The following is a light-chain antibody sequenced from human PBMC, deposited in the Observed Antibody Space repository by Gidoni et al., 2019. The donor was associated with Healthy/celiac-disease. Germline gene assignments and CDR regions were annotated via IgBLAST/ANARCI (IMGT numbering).Light chain of an antibody. V-gene: IGKV1-39*01. CDR2: AAS. J-gene: IGKJ1*01. CDR1: QSITSY. CDR3: QQSYSTTPT. Sequence: DIQMTQSPSSLSASVGDRVTITCRASQSITSYLNWYQQKPGKDPKLLIYAASSLKSGVPSRFSGSGSGTDFTLTISSMKPEDVETYYCQQSYSTTPTFGQXTKVEIK.